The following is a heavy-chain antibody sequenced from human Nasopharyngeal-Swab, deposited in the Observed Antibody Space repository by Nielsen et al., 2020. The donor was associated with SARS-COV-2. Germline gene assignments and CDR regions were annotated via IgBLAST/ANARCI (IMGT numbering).Heavy chain of an antibody. J-gene: IGHJ5*02. V-gene: IGHV4-34*01. CDR1: GGSFNGYY. CDR3: ARGGYSGYDSSNWFDP. Sequence: SETLSLTCAVYGGSFNGYYWSWIRQPPGKGLEWIGEINHSGSTNYNPSLKSRVTISVDTSKNQFSLKLSSVTAADTAVYYCARGGYSGYDSSNWFDPWGQGTLVTVSS. CDR2: INHSGST. D-gene: IGHD5-12*01.